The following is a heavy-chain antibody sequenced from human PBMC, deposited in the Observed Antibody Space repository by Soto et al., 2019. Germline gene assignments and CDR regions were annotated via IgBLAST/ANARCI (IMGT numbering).Heavy chain of an antibody. V-gene: IGHV3-48*02. CDR2: ISSSSRTI. J-gene: IGHJ4*02. CDR3: ARDGEMATNAY. CDR1: GFTFSSYS. D-gene: IGHD5-12*01. Sequence: EVQLVESGGGLVQPGGSLRLSCAASGFTFSSYSMNWVRQAPGKGLEWVSYISSSSRTIYYADSVKGRFTISRDNAKNSLYLQMKSLRDQDTAVYYCARDGEMATNAYWGQGTLITVSS.